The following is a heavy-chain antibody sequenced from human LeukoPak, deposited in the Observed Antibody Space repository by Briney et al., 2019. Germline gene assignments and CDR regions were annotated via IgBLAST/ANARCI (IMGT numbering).Heavy chain of an antibody. J-gene: IGHJ4*02. CDR2: INGDGSDT. V-gene: IGHV3-74*01. D-gene: IGHD5-12*01. CDR1: GFTLSTSW. Sequence: GGSLRLSCAASGFTLSTSWMHWVRQAPGKGLVWVSRINGDGSDTNYADFVKGRFTISRDSAKNTLYLQMNSLRAEDTAMYYCVRDGEYSLGIDFDYWGQGTLVTVSP. CDR3: VRDGEYSLGIDFDY.